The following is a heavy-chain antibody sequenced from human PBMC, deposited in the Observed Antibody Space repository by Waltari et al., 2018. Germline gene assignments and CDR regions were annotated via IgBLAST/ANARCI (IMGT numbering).Heavy chain of an antibody. V-gene: IGHV3-74*01. Sequence: EVQLVESGGGLVQPGGSLRLSCAASGFTFRAYWMHWVRQAPGRGLEWLSRISGCGSNTDYAASVKGRFTSSRDSAQNILFLQMNSLRAEDTAVYYCARVSPNAGGTYYFDYWGQGTLVTVSS. CDR3: ARVSPNAGGTYYFDY. CDR1: GFTFRAYW. CDR2: ISGCGSNT. D-gene: IGHD3-16*01. J-gene: IGHJ4*02.